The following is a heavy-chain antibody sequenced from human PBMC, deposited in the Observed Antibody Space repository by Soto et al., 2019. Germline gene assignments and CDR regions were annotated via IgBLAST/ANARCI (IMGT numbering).Heavy chain of an antibody. D-gene: IGHD6-19*01. V-gene: IGHV4-4*02. Sequence: QVQLQESGPGLVKPSGTLSLTCAVSGDSISSPKWWTWLRQPPGKGLEWIGDLPHSGTTNYNPSLKSRVTLSLDKPQNQFSLKLTSVTAADTAIYYCAYSSGWYRHDVWGQGTAVTVSS. CDR3: AYSSGWYRHDV. CDR2: LPHSGTT. J-gene: IGHJ3*01. CDR1: GDSISSPKW.